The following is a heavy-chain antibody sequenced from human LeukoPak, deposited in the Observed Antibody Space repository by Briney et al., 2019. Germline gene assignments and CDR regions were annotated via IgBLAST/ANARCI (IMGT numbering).Heavy chain of an antibody. Sequence: SETLPLTCAVYGGSFSGYYWSWIRQPPGKGLEWIGEINHSGSTNYNPSLKSRVTISVDTSKNQFSLKLSSVTAADTAVYYCARIGSGYYRPWGQGTLVTDSS. CDR1: GGSFSGYY. D-gene: IGHD3-3*01. V-gene: IGHV4-34*01. CDR2: INHSGST. J-gene: IGHJ5*02. CDR3: ARIGSGYYRP.